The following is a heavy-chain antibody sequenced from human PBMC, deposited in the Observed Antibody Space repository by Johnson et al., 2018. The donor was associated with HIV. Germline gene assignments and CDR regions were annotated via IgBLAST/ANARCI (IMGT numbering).Heavy chain of an antibody. V-gene: IGHV3-66*02. D-gene: IGHD2-15*01. CDR2: IYSGGST. J-gene: IGHJ3*02. CDR1: GFTVSSDY. Sequence: VQLVESGGGLVQPGGSLRLSCAASGFTVSSDYMTWVRQAPGKGLEWVSIIYSGGSTYYTRSVKVRFTISIDNSKNMLFLQINSLRVEDTVVYYCARVRMGAFDIWGQGTMVTVSS. CDR3: ARVRMGAFDI.